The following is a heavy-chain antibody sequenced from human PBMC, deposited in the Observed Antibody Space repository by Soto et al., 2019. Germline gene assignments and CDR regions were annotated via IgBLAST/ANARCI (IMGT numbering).Heavy chain of an antibody. Sequence: PSETLSLTCTVSGGSISIYYWSWIRQPPGKGLEWIGYTYYSGSTNYNPSLKSRVTISVDTSKNQFSLKLSSVTAADTAVYYCARGARDDFWSGYYSPWFDPWGQGTLVTVSS. CDR3: ARGARDDFWSGYYSPWFDP. D-gene: IGHD3-3*01. J-gene: IGHJ5*02. V-gene: IGHV4-59*01. CDR1: GGSISIYY. CDR2: TYYSGST.